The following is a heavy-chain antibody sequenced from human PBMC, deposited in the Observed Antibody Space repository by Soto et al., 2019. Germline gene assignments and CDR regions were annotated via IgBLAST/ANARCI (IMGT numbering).Heavy chain of an antibody. J-gene: IGHJ4*02. CDR2: NSGDGSII. CDR1: GFTFRDYD. D-gene: IGHD6-6*01. Sequence: PGGSLRLCCAAFGFTFRDYDMNWLRQAPGKGLERASYNSGDGSIIKYADSVKGRFTISSDNAKNSLYLQRDSLRAEDTAVYFCARDGCSISSACRCCGQRTHVTVSS. CDR3: ARDGCSISSACRC. V-gene: IGHV3-11*01.